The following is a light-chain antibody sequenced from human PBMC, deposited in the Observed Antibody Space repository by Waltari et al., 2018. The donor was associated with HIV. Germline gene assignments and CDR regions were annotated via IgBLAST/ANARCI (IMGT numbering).Light chain of an antibody. V-gene: IGLV2-11*01. CDR2: DVS. CDR3: CSYAGSVTFVV. Sequence: QSALTQPRSVSGSPGQSVTISCPGSSGDVGGYNYVSWYQQHPGKAPKLIIYDVSTRPSGVPARFSGSKSGNTASLTIFGLQAEDEADYYCCSYAGSVTFVVFGGGTKVTVV. CDR1: SGDVGGYNY. J-gene: IGLJ2*01.